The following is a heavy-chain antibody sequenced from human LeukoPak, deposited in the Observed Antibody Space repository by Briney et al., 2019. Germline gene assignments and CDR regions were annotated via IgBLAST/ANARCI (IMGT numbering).Heavy chain of an antibody. V-gene: IGHV4-59*01. Sequence: SETLSLTCTVSGGSISIYYWSWIRQPPGKGLEWIGYISNSVSTNYNPSLKSRVAISVDTSRNQFPLRLSSVTAADTAIYYCARDLISGVDYWGQGTLVTVSS. CDR3: ARDLISGVDY. CDR1: GGSISIYY. J-gene: IGHJ4*02. D-gene: IGHD6-25*01. CDR2: ISNSVST.